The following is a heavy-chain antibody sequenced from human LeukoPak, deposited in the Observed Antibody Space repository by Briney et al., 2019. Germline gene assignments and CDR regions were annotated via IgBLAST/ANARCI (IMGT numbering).Heavy chain of an antibody. J-gene: IGHJ4*02. CDR3: ARPDSSGYYSPFDY. V-gene: IGHV3-33*01. CDR1: GFTFSSYG. Sequence: GGSLRLSCAASGFTFSSYGMHWVRQAPGKGLEWVAVIWYDGSNKYYADSVKGRFTISRDNSKNTLYLQMNSLRAEDTAVNYCARPDSSGYYSPFDYWGQGTLVTVSS. CDR2: IWYDGSNK. D-gene: IGHD3-22*01.